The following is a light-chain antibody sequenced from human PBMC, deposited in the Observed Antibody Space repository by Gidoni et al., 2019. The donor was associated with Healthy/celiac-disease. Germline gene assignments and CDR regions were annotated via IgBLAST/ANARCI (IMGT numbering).Light chain of an antibody. V-gene: IGKV1-39*01. CDR1: QSISSY. CDR2: AAS. CDR3: QQSYSTPSVT. Sequence: SSLSASVGDRVTITCRASQSISSYLNWYQQKPGKAPKLLIYAASSLQSGVPSRFSGSGSGTDFTLTISSLQPEDFATYYCQQSYSTPSVTFGGGTKVEIK. J-gene: IGKJ4*01.